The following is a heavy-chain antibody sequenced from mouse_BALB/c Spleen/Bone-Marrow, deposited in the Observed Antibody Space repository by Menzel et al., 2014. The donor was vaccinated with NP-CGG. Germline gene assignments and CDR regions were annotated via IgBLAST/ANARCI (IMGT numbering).Heavy chain of an antibody. CDR2: SRNKAKHYTT. CDR3: ARDVGYGNYFVY. CDR1: GFTFSDFY. Sequence: EVKLMESGGGLVQPGDSLRLSCATSGFTFSDFYMEWVRQPPGKRLEWIAASRNKAKHYTTEYSASVKGRFTVSRDTSQSILYLQMNALRAEDTAIYYCARDVGYGNYFVYWGQGTLVTVSA. V-gene: IGHV7-1*02. D-gene: IGHD2-10*02. J-gene: IGHJ3*01.